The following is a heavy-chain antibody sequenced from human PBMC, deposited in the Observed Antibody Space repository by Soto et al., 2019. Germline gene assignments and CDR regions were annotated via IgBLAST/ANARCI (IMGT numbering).Heavy chain of an antibody. V-gene: IGHV3-7*01. J-gene: IGHJ4*02. CDR2: IKHYGSEK. CDR3: AREESNYDSSGFIY. CDR1: GFTFRSYW. Sequence: PGESLKISCTAPGFTFRSYWMSWVRQAPGKGLEWVANIKHYGSEKHHVDSVRGRFTISRDNAKNSLYLQMNTLSAEDTAVYYCAREESNYDSSGFIYWGLGTLVTVSS. D-gene: IGHD3-22*01.